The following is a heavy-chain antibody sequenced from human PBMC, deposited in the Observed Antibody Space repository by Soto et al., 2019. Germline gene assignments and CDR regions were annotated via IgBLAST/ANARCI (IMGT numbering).Heavy chain of an antibody. D-gene: IGHD2-2*01. J-gene: IGHJ6*03. V-gene: IGHV4-39*01. CDR1: GGSISSSSYY. CDR2: IYYSGST. CDR3: ARQGDIVVVPAAMFYYYYMDV. Sequence: SETLSLTCTVSGGSISSSSYYWGWIRQPPGKGLEWIGSIYYSGSTYYNPSLKSRVTISVDTSKNQFSLKLSSVTAADTAVYYCARQGDIVVVPAAMFYYYYMDVWGKGTTVTVPS.